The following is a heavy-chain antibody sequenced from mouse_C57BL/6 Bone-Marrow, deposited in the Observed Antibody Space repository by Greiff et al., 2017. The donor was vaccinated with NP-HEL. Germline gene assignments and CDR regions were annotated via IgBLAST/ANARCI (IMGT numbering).Heavy chain of an antibody. CDR1: GYTFTSYG. J-gene: IGHJ4*01. V-gene: IGHV1-81*01. CDR2: IYPGSGNT. Sequence: QVQLQQSGAELARPGASVKLSCKASGYTFTSYGISWVKQRTGQGLEWIGEIYPGSGNTYYNEKFKGKATLTADKSSSTAYMELRSLTSEDAAVYFCARSRVPPYAMDYWGQGTSVTVSS. CDR3: ARSRVPPYAMDY.